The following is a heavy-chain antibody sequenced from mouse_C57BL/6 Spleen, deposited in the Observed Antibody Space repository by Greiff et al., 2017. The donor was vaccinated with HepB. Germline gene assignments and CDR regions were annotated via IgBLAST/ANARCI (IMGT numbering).Heavy chain of an antibody. CDR1: GYTFTSYW. CDR2: IYPGSGST. CDR3: ARDPSYYYGSSHDY. Sequence: QVQLQQPGAELVKPGASVKMSCKASGYTFTSYWITWVKQRPGQGLEWIGDIYPGSGSTNYNEKFKSKATLTVDTSSSTAYMQLSSLTSEDSAVYYCARDPSYYYGSSHDYWGQGTTLTVSS. J-gene: IGHJ2*01. V-gene: IGHV1-55*01. D-gene: IGHD1-1*01.